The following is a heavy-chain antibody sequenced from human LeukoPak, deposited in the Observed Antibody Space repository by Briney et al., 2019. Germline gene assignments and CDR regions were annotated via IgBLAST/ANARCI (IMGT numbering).Heavy chain of an antibody. CDR1: GGSFSGYY. Sequence: PSETLSLTCAVYGGSFSGYYWSWIRQPPGKGLEWIGEINHSGSTNYNPSLKSRVTISVDTSKNQFSLKLSSVTAADTAVHYCARHTSYGGYSAFGDWGQGTLVTVSS. CDR3: ARHTSYGGYSAFGD. V-gene: IGHV4-34*01. J-gene: IGHJ4*02. D-gene: IGHD4-23*01. CDR2: INHSGST.